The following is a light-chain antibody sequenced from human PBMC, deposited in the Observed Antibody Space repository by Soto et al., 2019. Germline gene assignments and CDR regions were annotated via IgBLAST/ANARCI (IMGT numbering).Light chain of an antibody. J-gene: IGLJ1*01. CDR3: AAWDDSLNGYV. V-gene: IGLV1-44*01. CDR2: NNN. Sequence: QSVLTQSPSASGTPGQRVTISCSGSSSNIGSNSANWYQQLPGTAPKLLIYNNNQRPSGVPDRFSGSKSGTSASLAISGLQSGDEADYYCAAWDDSLNGYVFGIGTKLTVL. CDR1: SSNIGSNS.